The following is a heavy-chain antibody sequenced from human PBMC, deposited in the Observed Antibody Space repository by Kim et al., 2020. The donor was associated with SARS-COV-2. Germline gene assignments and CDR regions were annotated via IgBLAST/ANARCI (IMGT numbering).Heavy chain of an antibody. CDR3: ARGSAAMVAY. CDR2: SQ. Sequence: SQGSADSGQGRFTISRDNAKTTLYLQMNSLRADDTAVYYCARGSAAMVAYWGQGTLVTVSS. V-gene: IGHV3-74*01. D-gene: IGHD5-18*01. J-gene: IGHJ4*02.